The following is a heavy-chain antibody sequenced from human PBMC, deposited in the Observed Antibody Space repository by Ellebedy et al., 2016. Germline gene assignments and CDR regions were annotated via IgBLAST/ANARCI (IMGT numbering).Heavy chain of an antibody. D-gene: IGHD6-13*01. J-gene: IGHJ4*02. V-gene: IGHV3-23*01. CDR2: ISGSGGST. Sequence: GGSLRLSXAASGFTFSSYAMSWVRQAPGKGLEWVSAISGSGGSTYYADSVKGRFTISRDNSKNTLYLQMNSLRAEDTAVYYCAKGTKYYSSSWYYFDYWGQGTLVTVSS. CDR1: GFTFSSYA. CDR3: AKGTKYYSSSWYYFDY.